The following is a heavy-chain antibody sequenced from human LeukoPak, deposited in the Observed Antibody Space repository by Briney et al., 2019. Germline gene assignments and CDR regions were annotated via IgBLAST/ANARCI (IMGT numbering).Heavy chain of an antibody. V-gene: IGHV1-2*02. Sequence: ASVKVSSKASGYTFTDYYMHWLRQAPGQGLEWMGWINPDSGDTNYAQKFQGRVTITADESTSTAYMELSSLRSEDTAVYYCARGGIAETYDAFDIWGQGTMVTVSS. D-gene: IGHD6-13*01. J-gene: IGHJ3*02. CDR2: INPDSGDT. CDR3: ARGGIAETYDAFDI. CDR1: GYTFTDYY.